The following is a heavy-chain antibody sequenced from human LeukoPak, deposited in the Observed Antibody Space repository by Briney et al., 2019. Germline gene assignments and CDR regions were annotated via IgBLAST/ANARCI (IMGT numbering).Heavy chain of an antibody. J-gene: IGHJ4*02. CDR3: ARGLTLTLDY. V-gene: IGHV3-23*01. CDR1: GFTFSNYA. D-gene: IGHD1-14*01. Sequence: GGSLRLSCAASGFTFSNYAMSWVRQAPGKGLEWVSTISNSGDATYYADSVKGRFTISRDNSKNTLYLQMNSLRAEDTAVYDCARGLTLTLDYWGQGTLVTVSS. CDR2: ISNSGDAT.